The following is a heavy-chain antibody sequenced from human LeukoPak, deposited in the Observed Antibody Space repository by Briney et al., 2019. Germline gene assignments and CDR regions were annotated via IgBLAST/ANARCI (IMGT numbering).Heavy chain of an antibody. D-gene: IGHD6-13*01. CDR3: TSATSNYSSSWYYYHGMDV. V-gene: IGHV3-73*01. CDR1: GFTFSGSS. J-gene: IGHJ6*02. Sequence: GGSLKLSCAASGFTFSGSSMHWIRQASGKGLEWVGRIRSEPNSYATAYAASVNGRFTISRDDSKNTAYLQMNSPKTEDMAVYYCTSATSNYSSSWYYYHGMDVWGQGTTVTVSS. CDR2: IRSEPNSYAT.